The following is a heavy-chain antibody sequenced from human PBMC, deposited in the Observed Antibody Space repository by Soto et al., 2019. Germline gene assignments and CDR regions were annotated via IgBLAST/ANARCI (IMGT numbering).Heavy chain of an antibody. J-gene: IGHJ6*02. CDR3: ARVTEAILIVPATSLFSADKRYYYYWMGV. CDR2: IKEDGSEK. V-gene: IGHV3-7*03. CDR1: GFTFRSYW. D-gene: IGHD2-2*01. Sequence: ESGGGLVQPGGSLRLSCVASGFTFRSYWMSWVRQAPGKGLEWVANIKEDGSEKYYVDSVKGRFTLSRDNAKNSLYLQMNSLRAEDTAVYYCARVTEAILIVPATSLFSADKRYYYYWMGVWGQGTTVTVSS.